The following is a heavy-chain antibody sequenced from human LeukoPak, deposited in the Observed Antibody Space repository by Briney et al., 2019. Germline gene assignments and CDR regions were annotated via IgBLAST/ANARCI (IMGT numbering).Heavy chain of an antibody. CDR1: GGSFSGYY. V-gene: IGHV4-34*01. D-gene: IGHD3-10*01. CDR3: ARGGTIWFGELTNDAFDI. J-gene: IGHJ3*02. CDR2: INHSGST. Sequence: TSETLSLTCAVYGGSFSGYYWSWIRQPPGKGLEWIGEINHSGSTDYNPSLKSRVTISVDTSKNQFSLKLSSVTAADTAVYYCARGGTIWFGELTNDAFDIWGQGTMVTVSS.